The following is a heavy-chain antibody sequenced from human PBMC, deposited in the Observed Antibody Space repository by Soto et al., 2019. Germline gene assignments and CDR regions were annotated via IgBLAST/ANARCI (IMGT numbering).Heavy chain of an antibody. D-gene: IGHD2-8*01. J-gene: IGHJ3*02. V-gene: IGHV3-23*01. CDR3: AKDRVGGVPDAFDI. CDR2: ISGSGTTT. CDR1: GFTSTNYV. Sequence: LRLSCAASGFTSTNYVMNWVRQAPGKGLEWVPSISGSGTTTFYADSVKGRFIISRDNSKNTLYLQMNSLRAEDTALYYCAKDRVGGVPDAFDIWGQGTMVTVSS.